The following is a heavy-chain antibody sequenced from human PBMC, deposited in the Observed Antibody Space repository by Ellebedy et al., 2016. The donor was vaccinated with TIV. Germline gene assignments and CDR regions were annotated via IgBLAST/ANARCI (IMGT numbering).Heavy chain of an antibody. J-gene: IGHJ4*02. D-gene: IGHD6-19*01. V-gene: IGHV3-30-3*01. Sequence: GGSLRLXXAASGFTLISYALHWVRQAPGKGLEWVAVISYDGSNTWYADSVKGRFTISRDNSKNTLYLQMNSLRTEDTAVYYCARAPPGSGPDYWGQGTLVTVSS. CDR3: ARAPPGSGPDY. CDR2: ISYDGSNT. CDR1: GFTLISYA.